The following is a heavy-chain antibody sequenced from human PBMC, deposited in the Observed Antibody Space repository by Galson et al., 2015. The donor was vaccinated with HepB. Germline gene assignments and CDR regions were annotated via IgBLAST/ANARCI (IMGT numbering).Heavy chain of an antibody. Sequence: SVKVSCKASGYTFSSYLLHWVRQGPGQGLEWMGTINPSSEARRSAQKFQGRVTMTSDTSTSTVYMELSSLRTEDTALYYCATEVAGTYYFDYWGQGTLVTVSS. CDR1: GYTFSSYL. CDR2: INPSSEAR. V-gene: IGHV1-46*01. D-gene: IGHD1-26*01. J-gene: IGHJ4*02. CDR3: ATEVAGTYYFDY.